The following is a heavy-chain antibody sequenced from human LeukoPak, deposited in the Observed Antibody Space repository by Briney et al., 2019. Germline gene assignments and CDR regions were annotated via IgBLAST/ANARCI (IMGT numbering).Heavy chain of an antibody. CDR1: GGSISGSIYH. CDR2: INYSGTT. V-gene: IGHV4-39*01. D-gene: IGHD5-18*01. J-gene: IGHJ4*02. CDR3: ATTYSYTSGGYDY. Sequence: SETLSLTCTVSGGSISGSIYHWGWIRQSPGKGLEWIGSINYSGTTYYNPSLKSRVTISVDTSKNQFSLKVSSVTAADTAVYYCATTYSYTSGGYDYWGQGTLVTVSS.